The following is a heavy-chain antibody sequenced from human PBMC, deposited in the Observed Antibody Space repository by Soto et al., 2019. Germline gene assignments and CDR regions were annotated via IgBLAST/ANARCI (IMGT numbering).Heavy chain of an antibody. CDR1: GFTFSNYV. Sequence: GGSLRLSCAASGFTFSNYVMSWVRQAPGKGLEWVSSIGGTGSKTYYAGSMKGRFTISRDNPKKTLYLQTNSLRAEDTAVYYCAKRDTSGWYYFDSWGQGTQVTVSS. CDR3: AKRDTSGWYYFDS. J-gene: IGHJ4*02. CDR2: IGGTGSKT. D-gene: IGHD6-19*01. V-gene: IGHV3-23*01.